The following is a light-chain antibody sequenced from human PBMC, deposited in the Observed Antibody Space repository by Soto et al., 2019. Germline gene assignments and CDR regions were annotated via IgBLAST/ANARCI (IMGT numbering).Light chain of an antibody. V-gene: IGKV3-20*01. CDR2: GAS. CDR3: QHYGGSPRT. Sequence: EIVLTQSPGTLSLSPGERATLSCRASQSVSSSYLAWYQQKPGQAPRLLIYGASSRATGIPDRFSGSGSGTDFSLTISRLEPRDFAVYYCQHYGGSPRTFGQGTKVEIK. CDR1: QSVSSSY. J-gene: IGKJ1*01.